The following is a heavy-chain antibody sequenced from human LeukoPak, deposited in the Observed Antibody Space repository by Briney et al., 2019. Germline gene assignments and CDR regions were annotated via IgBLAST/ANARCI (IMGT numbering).Heavy chain of an antibody. CDR3: ARAKQYYYDSSGYYLDAFDI. J-gene: IGHJ3*02. V-gene: IGHV1-46*01. Sequence: ASVKVSCKASGYTFTSYYMHWVRQAPGQGLEWMGIINPSGGSTSYVQKFQGRVTMTRDTSTSTVYMELSSLRSEDTAVYYCARAKQYYYDSSGYYLDAFDIWGQGTMVTVSS. CDR2: INPSGGST. D-gene: IGHD3-22*01. CDR1: GYTFTSYY.